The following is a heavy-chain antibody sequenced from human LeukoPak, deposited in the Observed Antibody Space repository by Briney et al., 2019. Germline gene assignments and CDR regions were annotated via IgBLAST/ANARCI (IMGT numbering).Heavy chain of an antibody. CDR1: GGSVSSYY. CDR2: VYYSGST. Sequence: KPSETLSLTCTVSGGSVSSYYWSWIRRPPGKRLVWIGYVYYSGSTHYNPSLSSRVTISVDTSKNQFSLKLSSVTAADTAVYYCARGYCSSSTCSVGPFDYWGQGTLVTVSS. CDR3: ARGYCSSSTCSVGPFDY. D-gene: IGHD2-2*01. V-gene: IGHV4-59*02. J-gene: IGHJ4*02.